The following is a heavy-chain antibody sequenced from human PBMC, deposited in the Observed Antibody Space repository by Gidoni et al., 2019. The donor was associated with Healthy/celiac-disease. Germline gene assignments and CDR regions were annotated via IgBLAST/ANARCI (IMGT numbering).Heavy chain of an antibody. CDR3: ARQYVVPAANDY. CDR1: GGSISSSSYY. CDR2: IYYSGST. D-gene: IGHD2-2*01. Sequence: QLQLQESGPGLVKPSETLSITCTVSGGSISSSSYYWGWIRQPPGKGLEWIGSIYYSGSTYYNPSLKSRVTISVDTSKNQFSLKLSSVTAADTAVYYCARQYVVPAANDYWGQGTLVTVSS. J-gene: IGHJ4*02. V-gene: IGHV4-39*01.